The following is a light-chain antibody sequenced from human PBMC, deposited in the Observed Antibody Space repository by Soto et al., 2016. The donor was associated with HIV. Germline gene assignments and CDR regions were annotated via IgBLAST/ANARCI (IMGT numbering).Light chain of an antibody. CDR1: NIGNKS. CDR2: DDS. V-gene: IGLV3-21*03. Sequence: SYELTQPPSVSVAPGKTARIPCGGNNIGNKSVHWYHQKTGQAPVLLVYDDSARPSGIPERFSGSNSGNTATLTISRVEAGDEADYYCQVGDNSPDHSHVVFGGGTKLTVL. J-gene: IGLJ2*01. CDR3: QVGDNSPDHSHVV.